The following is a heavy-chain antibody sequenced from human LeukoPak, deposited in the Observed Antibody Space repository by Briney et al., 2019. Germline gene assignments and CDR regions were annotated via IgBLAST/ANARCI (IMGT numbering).Heavy chain of an antibody. CDR3: ARSLRYFDWLEAGYFDY. CDR2: IYYSGNT. Sequence: PSETLSLTCTVSGGSISSYYRSWIRQPPGKGLEWIGYIYYSGNTNYNPSLKSRVTISVDTSKHQFSLKLSSVTAADTAGYYCARSLRYFDWLEAGYFDYWGQGTLVTVSS. V-gene: IGHV4-59*08. D-gene: IGHD3-9*01. J-gene: IGHJ4*02. CDR1: GGSISSYY.